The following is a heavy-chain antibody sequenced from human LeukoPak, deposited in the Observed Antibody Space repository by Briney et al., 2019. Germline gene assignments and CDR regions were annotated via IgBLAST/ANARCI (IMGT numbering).Heavy chain of an antibody. J-gene: IGHJ6*02. Sequence: SETLSLTRTVSGGSISSYYWSWIRQPPGKGLEWIGYIYYSGSTNYNPSLKSRVTISVDTSKNQFSLKLSSVTAADTAVYYCARGGRDYYYYGMDVWGQGTTVTVSS. CDR2: IYYSGST. CDR3: ARGGRDYYYYGMDV. CDR1: GGSISSYY. V-gene: IGHV4-59*01. D-gene: IGHD3-16*01.